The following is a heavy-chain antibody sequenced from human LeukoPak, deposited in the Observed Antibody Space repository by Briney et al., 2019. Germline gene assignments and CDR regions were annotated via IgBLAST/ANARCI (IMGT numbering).Heavy chain of an antibody. V-gene: IGHV3-74*01. CDR3: ASDTYYYDSSGYYRDAFDV. CDR1: GFTFSSYW. CDR2: INSDGSST. J-gene: IGHJ3*01. D-gene: IGHD3-22*01. Sequence: GGSLRLSCAASGFTFSSYWMHWVRQAPGKGLVWVSRINSDGSSTSYADSVKGRFTISRDNAKNTLYLQMNSLGAEDTAVYYCASDTYYYDSSGYYRDAFDVWGQGTMVTVSS.